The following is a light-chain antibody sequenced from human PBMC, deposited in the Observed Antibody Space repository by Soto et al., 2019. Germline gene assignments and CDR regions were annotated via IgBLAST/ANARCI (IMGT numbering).Light chain of an antibody. CDR3: QQYNNWLYT. CDR1: QSVSSN. V-gene: IGKV3-15*01. J-gene: IGKJ2*01. Sequence: EIVMTQSPATLSVSPGERATLSCRASQSVSSNLAWYQQEPGQAPRLLIYGASTRATGIPARFSGSGSGTEFTLTISSLQSEDFAVYYCQQYNNWLYTFGQGTKVDIK. CDR2: GAS.